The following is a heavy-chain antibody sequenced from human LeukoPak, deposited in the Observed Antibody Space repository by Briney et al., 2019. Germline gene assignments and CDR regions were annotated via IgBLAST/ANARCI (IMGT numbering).Heavy chain of an antibody. V-gene: IGHV3-48*03. CDR2: TSSSGSTI. Sequence: GGSLRLSCAASGFTFSSYEMNWVRQAPGKGLEWVSYTSSSGSTIYYADSVKGRFTISRDNAKNSLYLQMNSLRAEDTAVYYCARLLYGSGQGWFDLWGQGTLVTVSS. D-gene: IGHD3-10*01. CDR1: GFTFSSYE. J-gene: IGHJ5*02. CDR3: ARLLYGSGQGWFDL.